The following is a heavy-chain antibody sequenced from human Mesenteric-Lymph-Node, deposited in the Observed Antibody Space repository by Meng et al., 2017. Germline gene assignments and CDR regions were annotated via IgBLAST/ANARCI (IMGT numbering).Heavy chain of an antibody. CDR3: ARDLWPHIVVVTAPSEF. CDR2: ISTYNDNP. D-gene: IGHD2-21*02. Sequence: QVQMGQSGAEVKRPGASVNVSCKASGYTFSSYGFTWVRQAPGQGLEWLGWISTYNDNPKYAQKVQGRVTMTADTSTSTAYMELRSLTSDDTAVYYCARDLWPHIVVVTAPSEFWGQGTLVTVSS. V-gene: IGHV1-18*01. J-gene: IGHJ4*02. CDR1: GYTFSSYG.